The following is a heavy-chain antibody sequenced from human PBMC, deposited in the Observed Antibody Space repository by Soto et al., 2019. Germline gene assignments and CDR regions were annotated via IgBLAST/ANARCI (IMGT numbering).Heavy chain of an antibody. V-gene: IGHV3-48*02. Sequence: HPGGSLRLSCAASGFTFSSYSMNWVRQAPGKGLEWVSYISSSSSTIYYADSVKGRFTISRDNAKNSLYLQMNSLRDEDTAVYYCARVVGSGSYWRARYYYGMDVWGQGTTVTVSS. D-gene: IGHD3-10*01. CDR3: ARVVGSGSYWRARYYYGMDV. CDR1: GFTFSSYS. CDR2: ISSSSSTI. J-gene: IGHJ6*02.